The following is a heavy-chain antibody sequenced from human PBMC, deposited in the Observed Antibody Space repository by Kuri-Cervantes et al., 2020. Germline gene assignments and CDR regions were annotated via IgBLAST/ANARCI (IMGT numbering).Heavy chain of an antibody. Sequence: GGSLRLSCAASGFTFSSHGMHWVRQAPGKGLEWVAVISYDGSNKHYADSVKGRFTISRDNAKNSLYLQMNSLRAEDTAVYYCARVSGYDSVDYWGQGTLVTVSS. J-gene: IGHJ4*02. CDR1: GFTFSSHG. CDR3: ARVSGYDSVDY. V-gene: IGHV3-30*03. CDR2: ISYDGSNK. D-gene: IGHD5-12*01.